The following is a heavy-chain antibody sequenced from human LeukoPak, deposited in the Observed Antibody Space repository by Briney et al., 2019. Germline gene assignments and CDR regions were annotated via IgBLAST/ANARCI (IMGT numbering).Heavy chain of an antibody. CDR1: GYTFTGYY. CDR2: INPNSGGT. Sequence: ASEKVSCKASGYTFTGYYMHWVRQAPGQGLEWMGRINPNSGGTNYAQKFQGRVTMTRDTSIGTAYMELSRLRSDDTAVYYCARGPDIVVVPAGDFDYWGQGTLVTVSS. J-gene: IGHJ4*02. CDR3: ARGPDIVVVPAGDFDY. D-gene: IGHD2-2*01. V-gene: IGHV1-2*06.